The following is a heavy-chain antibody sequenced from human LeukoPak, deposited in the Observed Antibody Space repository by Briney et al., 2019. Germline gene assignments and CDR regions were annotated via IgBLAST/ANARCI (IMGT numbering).Heavy chain of an antibody. D-gene: IGHD1-20*01. CDR1: GFTFSSCA. CDR2: ISYDGSNK. Sequence: GGSLRLSCAASGFTFSSCAMSWVRQAPGKGLEWVAVISYDGSNKYYADSVKGRFTISRDNSKNTLYLQMNSLRAEDTAVYYCAKALTGPRGYFDYWGQGTLVTVSS. V-gene: IGHV3-30-3*01. J-gene: IGHJ4*02. CDR3: AKALTGPRGYFDY.